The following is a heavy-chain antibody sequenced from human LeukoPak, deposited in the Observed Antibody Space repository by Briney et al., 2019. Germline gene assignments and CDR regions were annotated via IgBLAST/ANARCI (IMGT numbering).Heavy chain of an antibody. CDR2: ISRSSHNI. D-gene: IGHD2-2*01. CDR3: ARSPKYCSSTSCYARGMAARLFYFDY. J-gene: IGHJ4*02. CDR1: GFIFGSYS. V-gene: IGHV3-21*01. Sequence: PGGSLRLSCAASGFIFGSYSMNWVRQAPGKGLEWVSCISRSSHNIYYADSMKGRFTISRDNAKNSLYLQMNSLRAEDTAVYYCARSPKYCSSTSCYARGMAARLFYFDYWGQGTLVTVSS.